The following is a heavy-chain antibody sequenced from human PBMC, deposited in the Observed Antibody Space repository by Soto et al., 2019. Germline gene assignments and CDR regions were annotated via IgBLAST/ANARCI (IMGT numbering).Heavy chain of an antibody. CDR2: IRWNSGDI. Sequence: EVQLVESGGGLVQPGRSLTLSCAASGFTFDDYAMHWVRRAPGKGLEWVAHIRWNSGDIGYADSVRGRFTISRDNAKNSLYMQMNSLRAEDTAFYYWAKDNVFRPPRSYFDLCGRGTLVTVSS. J-gene: IGHJ2*01. V-gene: IGHV3-9*01. CDR1: GFTFDDYA. D-gene: IGHD1-26*01. CDR3: AKDNVFRPPRSYFDL.